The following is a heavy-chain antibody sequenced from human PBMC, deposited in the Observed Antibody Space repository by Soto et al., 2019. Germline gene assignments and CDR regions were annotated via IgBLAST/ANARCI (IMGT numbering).Heavy chain of an antibody. CDR3: ARDRGCSGGICYRDLGY. Sequence: PGGSLRLSCAASGFTFSTYSTSWVRQAPGKGLEWVSYISSTSNTIYYADSVKGRFTISRDNAKNSLYLHMNSLSAEDTAVYYCARDRGCSGGICYRDLGYWGQGTLVTVSS. CDR1: GFTFSTYS. D-gene: IGHD2-15*01. CDR2: ISSTSNTI. V-gene: IGHV3-48*01. J-gene: IGHJ4*02.